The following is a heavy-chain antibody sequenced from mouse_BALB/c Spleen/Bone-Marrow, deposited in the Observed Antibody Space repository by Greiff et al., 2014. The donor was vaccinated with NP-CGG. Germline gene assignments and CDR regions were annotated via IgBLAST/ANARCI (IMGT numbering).Heavy chain of an antibody. CDR1: GYVLSTYW. CDR2: IYPGDGDT. J-gene: IGHJ2*01. V-gene: IGHV1-80*01. Sequence: QVQLQQPGAELVRPGSSVKISCESSGYVLSTYWINWVKQRPGQGLEWIGQIYPGDGDTDYNGKFKDKATLTADKSSNTAYMQLSSLTSEDSAVYFCARGGISVDYWGQGTTLTVSS. CDR3: ARGGISVDY.